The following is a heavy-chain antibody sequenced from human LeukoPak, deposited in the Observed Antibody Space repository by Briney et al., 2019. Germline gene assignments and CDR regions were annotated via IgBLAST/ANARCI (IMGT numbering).Heavy chain of an antibody. Sequence: GGSLRLSCAASGFTFSIYGMHWVRQAPGKGLEWVAVIWNDGSNKYYADSVKGRFTISRDNSKNTLYLQMNSLRAEDTAAYYCAKGGYCSSSSCYYGWFDPWGQGTLVTVSS. CDR3: AKGGYCSSSSCYYGWFDP. CDR2: IWNDGSNK. V-gene: IGHV3-33*06. CDR1: GFTFSIYG. D-gene: IGHD2-2*01. J-gene: IGHJ5*02.